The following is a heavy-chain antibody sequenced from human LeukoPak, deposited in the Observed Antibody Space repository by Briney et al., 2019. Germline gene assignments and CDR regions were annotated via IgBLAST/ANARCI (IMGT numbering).Heavy chain of an antibody. CDR2: IYPGDSDT. Sequence: GESLKISCKGSGYSFTSYWIGWVRQTPGKGLEWMGIIYPGDSDTRYSPSFQGQVNISADKSISTAHLQWTSLKTSDTAIYYCARVSVAGPYDAFDIWGQGTLVTVSS. D-gene: IGHD6-19*01. CDR3: ARVSVAGPYDAFDI. CDR1: GYSFTSYW. V-gene: IGHV5-51*01. J-gene: IGHJ3*02.